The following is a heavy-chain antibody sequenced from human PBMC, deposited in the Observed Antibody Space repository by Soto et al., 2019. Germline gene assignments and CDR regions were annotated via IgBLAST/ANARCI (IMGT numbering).Heavy chain of an antibody. CDR2: IYPGDSDT. J-gene: IGHJ5*02. Sequence: PGESLRISGRSSGYSFTGYWIGWVRQMPGKGLEWMGIIYPGDSDTRYSPSFQGQVTISADKSISTAYLQWSSLKASDTAMYYCARLYDSSGCYSVRLRAWFDPWGQGTLVTVSS. V-gene: IGHV5-51*01. CDR3: ARLYDSSGCYSVRLRAWFDP. D-gene: IGHD3-22*01. CDR1: GYSFTGYW.